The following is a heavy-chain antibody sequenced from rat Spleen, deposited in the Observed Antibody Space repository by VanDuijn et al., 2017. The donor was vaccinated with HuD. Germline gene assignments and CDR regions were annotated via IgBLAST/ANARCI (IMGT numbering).Heavy chain of an antibody. V-gene: IGHV2-32*01. CDR2: IWGNGNT. D-gene: IGHD1-10*01. CDR1: GFSLTSYH. J-gene: IGHJ3*01. CDR3: AREALITSPDWFAY. Sequence: QVQLKESGPGLVQPSQTLSLTCTVSGFSLTSYHVHWVRQPPGKGLEWMGVIWGNGNTNYSSALKSRLSISRDTSKSQVFLKMSSLQTEDTATYYCAREALITSPDWFAYWGQGTLVTVSS.